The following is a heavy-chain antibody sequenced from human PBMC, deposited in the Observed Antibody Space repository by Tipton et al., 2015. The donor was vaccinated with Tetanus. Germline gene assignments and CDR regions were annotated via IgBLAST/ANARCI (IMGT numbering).Heavy chain of an antibody. J-gene: IGHJ4*02. CDR2: TYNSGTT. D-gene: IGHD3-10*01. CDR3: ASTKVWYYFDY. V-gene: IGHV4-31*03. Sequence: TLSLTCTVSGGSISSGGYFWSWIRQHPGNGLEWIGHTYNSGTTSYNPSLKSRLTISADTSKNQFSLKVTSVTAADTAVYYCASTKVWYYFDYWGQGTLVTVSS. CDR1: GGSISSGGYF.